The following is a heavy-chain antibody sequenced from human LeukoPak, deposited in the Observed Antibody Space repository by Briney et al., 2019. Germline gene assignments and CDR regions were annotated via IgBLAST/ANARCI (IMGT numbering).Heavy chain of an antibody. D-gene: IGHD6-13*01. V-gene: IGHV4-61*02. Sequence: TSETLSLTCVVSGGSIITNDYYWSWIRQPAGKGLEWIGRIYTSGTTHYNPSLKSRVTMSVDTSKNQFSLKLSSVTAADTAVYYCARFSSIAAAFDYWGLGTLVTVSS. J-gene: IGHJ4*02. CDR3: ARFSSIAAAFDY. CDR1: GGSIITNDYY. CDR2: IYTSGTT.